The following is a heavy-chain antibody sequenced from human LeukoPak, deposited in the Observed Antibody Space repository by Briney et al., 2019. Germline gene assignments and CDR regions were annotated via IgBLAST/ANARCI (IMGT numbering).Heavy chain of an antibody. V-gene: IGHV3-33*06. D-gene: IGHD3-22*01. CDR1: GFTFSSYG. CDR2: IWYDGSNK. CDR3: AKPYYYDSSASAFHI. Sequence: GGSLRLSCAASGFTFSSYGMHWVRQAPGKGLEWVAVIWYDGSNKYYADSVKGRFTISRDNSKNTLYLQMNSLRAEDTAVYYCAKPYYYDSSASAFHIWGQGTMVTVSS. J-gene: IGHJ3*02.